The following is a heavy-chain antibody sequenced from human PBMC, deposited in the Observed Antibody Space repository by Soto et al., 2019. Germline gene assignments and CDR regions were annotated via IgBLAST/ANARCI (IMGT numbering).Heavy chain of an antibody. Sequence: QVQLVQSGAEVKKPGSSVKVSCKASAGTFSSYAISWVRQAPGQGLEWMGGIIPIYGTANYAQKFQGRVTITADESTSTAYMELSSLRSEDTAVYYCARMVTTVVRRGWFDPWGQGTLVTVSS. CDR2: IIPIYGTA. V-gene: IGHV1-69*01. D-gene: IGHD4-17*01. CDR3: ARMVTTVVRRGWFDP. CDR1: AGTFSSYA. J-gene: IGHJ5*02.